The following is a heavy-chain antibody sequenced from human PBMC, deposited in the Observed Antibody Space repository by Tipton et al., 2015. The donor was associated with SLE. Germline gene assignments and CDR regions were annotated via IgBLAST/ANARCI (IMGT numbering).Heavy chain of an antibody. J-gene: IGHJ4*02. V-gene: IGHV1-18*01. Sequence: QVQLVQSGAEVKKPGASVKVSCKASGYTFTSYGISWVRQAPGQGLEWMGWISAYTGYAHYLQNLQGRVTMTTDTSTSIAYMELSSLRSEDTAVYYCARGPPGRGLDSAHDYGDNFDYWGQGTLVTVSS. D-gene: IGHD4-17*01. CDR3: ARGPPGRGLDSAHDYGDNFDY. CDR2: ISAYTGYA. CDR1: GYTFTSYG.